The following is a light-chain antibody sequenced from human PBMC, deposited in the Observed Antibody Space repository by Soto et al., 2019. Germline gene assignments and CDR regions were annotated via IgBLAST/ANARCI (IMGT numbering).Light chain of an antibody. V-gene: IGKV1-5*03. J-gene: IGKJ1*01. Sequence: DIQMTQSPPSVSASVGDRVTITCRASQTISSWLAWYQQKPGKAPKLLIYKASTLKSGVPSRFSGSGSGTEFTLTISSLQPDDFATYYCQHYNSYSEAFGQGSMV. CDR2: KAS. CDR3: QHYNSYSEA. CDR1: QTISSW.